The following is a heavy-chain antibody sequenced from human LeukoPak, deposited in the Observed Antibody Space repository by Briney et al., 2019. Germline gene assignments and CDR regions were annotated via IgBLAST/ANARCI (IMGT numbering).Heavy chain of an antibody. CDR2: INHSGST. Sequence: PSETPSLTCAVYGGSFSGYYWSWIRQPPGKGLEWIGEINHSGSTNYNPSLKSRVTISVDTSKNQFSLKLSSVTAADTAVYYCARAEMGIAARPFDYWGQGTLVTVSS. CDR3: ARAEMGIAARPFDY. V-gene: IGHV4-34*01. CDR1: GGSFSGYY. J-gene: IGHJ4*02. D-gene: IGHD6-6*01.